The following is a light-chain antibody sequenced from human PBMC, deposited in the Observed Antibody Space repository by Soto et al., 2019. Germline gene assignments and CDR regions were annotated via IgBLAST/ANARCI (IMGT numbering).Light chain of an antibody. CDR1: SSDVGGYNY. Sequence: QSVLTQPASVSGSPGQSITISCTGTSSDVGGYNYVSWYLQHPGKAPKLMIYDVSNRPSGVSNRFSGSKSGNTASLTISGLQAEDEADYYCSSYTSSSVVFGGGTQLTVL. V-gene: IGLV2-14*01. J-gene: IGLJ2*01. CDR3: SSYTSSSVV. CDR2: DVS.